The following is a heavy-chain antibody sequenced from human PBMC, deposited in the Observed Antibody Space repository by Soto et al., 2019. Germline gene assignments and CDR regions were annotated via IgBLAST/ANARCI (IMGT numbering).Heavy chain of an antibody. CDR3: ARDHCPGSEGRWFGY. D-gene: IGHD2-15*01. Sequence: QVQLVQSGADMKKPGASVKVSFKASGYNLNNYGISWVRQAPGQGLEWMGWISGYNGNTKYAQKFQGRVTMTTATSTRTAYMDLRSLRSDDTAVYYCARDHCPGSEGRWFGYWGQGTLLTVSS. V-gene: IGHV1-18*01. J-gene: IGHJ4*02. CDR1: GYNLNNYG. CDR2: ISGYNGNT.